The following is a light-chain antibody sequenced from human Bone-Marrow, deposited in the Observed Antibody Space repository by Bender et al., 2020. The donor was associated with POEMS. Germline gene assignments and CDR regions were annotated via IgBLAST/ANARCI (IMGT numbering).Light chain of an antibody. CDR3: CSYGGVNTSI. J-gene: IGLJ2*01. Sequence: QSALTQPASVSGSPGQSITISCTGASGDVGSYNLVSWYQLHPGKAPRLILYDVNNRPSGISNRFSGSKSGNTASLTISGLQAEDEADYYCCSYGGVNTSIFGGGTKLTVL. CDR1: SGDVGSYNL. V-gene: IGLV2-23*02. CDR2: DVN.